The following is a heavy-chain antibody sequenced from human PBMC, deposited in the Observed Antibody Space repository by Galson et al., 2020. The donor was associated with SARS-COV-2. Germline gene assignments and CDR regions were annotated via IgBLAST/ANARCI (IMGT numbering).Heavy chain of an antibody. Sequence: SETLSLTFAVYGGSISGYYWSWIRQPPGKGLEWIGEITHSGSTNYNPSLKSRVTISVDTSKNQLSLKLSSVTAADTAVYYCARGLESSCLDIDCWVLGTLVRVSP. V-gene: IGHV4-34*01. CDR3: ARGLESSCLDIDC. J-gene: IGHJ4*02. CDR2: ITHSGST. D-gene: IGHD2-15*01. CDR1: GGSISGYY.